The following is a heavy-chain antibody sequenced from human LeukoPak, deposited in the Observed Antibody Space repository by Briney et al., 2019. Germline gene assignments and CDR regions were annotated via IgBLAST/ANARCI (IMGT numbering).Heavy chain of an antibody. V-gene: IGHV1-46*01. J-gene: IGHJ4*02. CDR1: GYTFTSYY. CDR2: INPSGGST. CDR3: AVPDKEGDVYNLGY. Sequence: ASVKVSCTASGYTFTSYYIHWVRQAPGPRLEWMGIINPSGGSTSYAQKFQGRVTMTRDMSTSTVHMELSSLRSEDTAVYYCAVPDKEGDVYNLGYWGQGTLVTVSS. D-gene: IGHD5-24*01.